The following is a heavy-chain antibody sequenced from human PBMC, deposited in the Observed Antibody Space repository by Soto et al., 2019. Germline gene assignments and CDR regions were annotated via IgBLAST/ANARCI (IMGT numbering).Heavy chain of an antibody. CDR3: AKTGTDGSLFEP. Sequence: SGPTLVNPTQTLTLTCNFSGCSLRTSGMRVSWIRQPPGKALEWLARIDWDDDKLYSTTRKTRLTISKDISKKQVVHTMPNMDPVDTATYSCAKTGTDGSLFEPRGLGTLVTVS. CDR2: IDWDDDK. D-gene: IGHD1-1*01. V-gene: IGHV2-70*04. CDR1: GCSLRTSGMR. J-gene: IGHJ5*02.